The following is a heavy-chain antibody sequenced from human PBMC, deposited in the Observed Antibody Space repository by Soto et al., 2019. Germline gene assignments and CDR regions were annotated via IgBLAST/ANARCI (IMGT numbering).Heavy chain of an antibody. Sequence: EVQVLESGGGLVQPGGSLRLSCVASGFTFSDFAMSWVRQAPGKGLEWVSSISGSGDTIYYTDSVKGRFTISRDNSNNTLYLQMHSPRADDTAEYFCAKFRGDGWHFHYWGQGTLVAVSS. D-gene: IGHD6-19*01. CDR2: ISGSGDTI. J-gene: IGHJ4*02. CDR3: AKFRGDGWHFHY. CDR1: GFTFSDFA. V-gene: IGHV3-23*01.